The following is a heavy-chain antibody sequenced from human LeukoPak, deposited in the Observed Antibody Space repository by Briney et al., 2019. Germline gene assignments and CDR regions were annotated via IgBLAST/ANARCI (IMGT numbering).Heavy chain of an antibody. CDR1: GFTFSSYG. Sequence: GRSLRLSCAASGFTFSSYGMHWVRQAPGKGLEWVAVISYDGSNKYYADSVKGRFTISRDNSKNTLYLQMNSLRAEDTAVYYCAKSQRSRRAIAVAGFDIDYWGQGTLVTVSS. D-gene: IGHD6-19*01. V-gene: IGHV3-30*18. CDR2: ISYDGSNK. J-gene: IGHJ4*02. CDR3: AKSQRSRRAIAVAGFDIDY.